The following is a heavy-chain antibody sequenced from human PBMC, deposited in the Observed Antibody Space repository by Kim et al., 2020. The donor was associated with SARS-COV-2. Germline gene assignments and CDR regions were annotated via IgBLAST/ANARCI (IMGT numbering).Heavy chain of an antibody. J-gene: IGHJ3*02. CDR3: ASHLYYYDSSGTISDAFDI. Sequence: SETLSLTCTVSGGSISSYYWSWIRQPPGKGLEWIGYIYYSGSTNYNPSLKSRVTISVDMSKNQFSLKLSSVTAADTAVYYCASHLYYYDSSGTISDAFDIWGQGTMVTVSS. V-gene: IGHV4-59*08. CDR2: IYYSGST. CDR1: GGSISSYY. D-gene: IGHD3-22*01.